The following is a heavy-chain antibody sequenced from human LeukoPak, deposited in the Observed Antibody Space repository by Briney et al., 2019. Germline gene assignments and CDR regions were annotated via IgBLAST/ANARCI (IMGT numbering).Heavy chain of an antibody. D-gene: IGHD1-26*01. CDR2: VHLSGAS. CDR3: ARESGAFSPFGF. CDR1: GGSFSGYY. J-gene: IGHJ4*02. Sequence: SETLSLTCAVYGGSFSGYYWSWVRQPPGKGLEWIGEVHLSGASNYNPSLKSRVSMSIDKSRNQLSLELTSVTAADTAIYYCARESGAFSPFGFWGQGTLVTVSS. V-gene: IGHV4-34*01.